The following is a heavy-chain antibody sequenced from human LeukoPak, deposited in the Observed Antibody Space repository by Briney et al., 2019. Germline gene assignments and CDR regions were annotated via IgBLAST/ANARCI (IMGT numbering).Heavy chain of an antibody. CDR3: AINKGQWELFAY. J-gene: IGHJ4*02. CDR1: GFTFSNYA. Sequence: SGGSLRLSSAASGFTFSNYAMSWVRQAPGKGLEWVSIISESGDNTYYADSVKGRFTISRDNSKNTLYLQMSSLRAEDTAVHYCAINKGQWELFAYWGQGTLVTVSS. D-gene: IGHD1-26*01. V-gene: IGHV3-23*01. CDR2: ISESGDNT.